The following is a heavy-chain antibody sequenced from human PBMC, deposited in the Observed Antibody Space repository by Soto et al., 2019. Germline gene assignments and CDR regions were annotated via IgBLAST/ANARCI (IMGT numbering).Heavy chain of an antibody. CDR1: GYPLTALC. V-gene: IGHV1-18*01. CDR3: ARGGYYYDSSGPPRPLGY. CDR2: VDPYNGNT. J-gene: IGHJ4*02. Sequence: GASVKVSCKVSGYPLTALCIQWVRLAPGKGLEGVGRVDPYNGNTNYAQKLQGRVTMTTDTSTSKAYMEMRSLRSDDTAVYYCARGGYYYDSSGPPRPLGYWGQGTLVTVSS. D-gene: IGHD3-22*01.